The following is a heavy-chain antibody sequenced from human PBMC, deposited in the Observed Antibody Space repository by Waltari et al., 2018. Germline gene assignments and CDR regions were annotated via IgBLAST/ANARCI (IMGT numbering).Heavy chain of an antibody. CDR1: GGSFSGYY. Sequence: QVQLQQWGAGLLKPSETLSLTCAVYGGSFSGYYWSWIRQPPGKGLEWIGEINHSGSTNYNPSLKSRVTISVDTSKNQFSLKLSSVTAADTAVYYCARRAYCTNGVCYRYFQHWGQGTLVTVSS. CDR3: ARRAYCTNGVCYRYFQH. V-gene: IGHV4-34*01. D-gene: IGHD2-8*01. CDR2: INHSGST. J-gene: IGHJ1*01.